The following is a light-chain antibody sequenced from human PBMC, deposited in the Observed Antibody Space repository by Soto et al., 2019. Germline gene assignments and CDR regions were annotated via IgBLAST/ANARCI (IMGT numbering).Light chain of an antibody. Sequence: DIHMTQSPSTLSASVIDIVSITCRASQSISSWLAWYQQKPGKAPNLLIYKVSSLESGVPSRFSGSGSGTEFTLTISSLKPDDFATYYCQKYNSYSFGQGTKVDIK. CDR1: QSISSW. V-gene: IGKV1-5*03. CDR3: QKYNSYS. J-gene: IGKJ1*01. CDR2: KVS.